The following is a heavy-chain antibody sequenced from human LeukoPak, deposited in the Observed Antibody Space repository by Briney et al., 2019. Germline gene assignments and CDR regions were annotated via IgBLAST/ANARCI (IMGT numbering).Heavy chain of an antibody. V-gene: IGHV3-30*18. Sequence: GGSLRLSCAASGFTFNSYGMHWVRQAPGKGVERGTVISYDGSNKNYVESVKGRVTISRDNSKNTLYLQMNSLRTEDTAVYYCAKDTDYGDHTVDSWGQGTLVTVSS. J-gene: IGHJ4*02. CDR3: AKDTDYGDHTVDS. CDR1: GFTFNSYG. D-gene: IGHD4-17*01. CDR2: ISYDGSNK.